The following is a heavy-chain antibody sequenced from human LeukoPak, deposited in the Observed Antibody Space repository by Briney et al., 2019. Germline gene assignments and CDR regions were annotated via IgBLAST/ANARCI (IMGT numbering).Heavy chain of an antibody. CDR3: ARVNSSGWGSYYYYYMDV. D-gene: IGHD6-19*01. J-gene: IGHJ6*03. CDR1: GGSISSYY. CDR2: IYISGST. Sequence: SQTLSLTCTVSGGSISSYYWSWIRQPAGKGLEWIGRIYISGSTNYNPSLKSRVTISVDTSKNQFSLKVRSVTSADTAVYYCARVNSSGWGSYYYYYMDVWGKGTTVTISS. V-gene: IGHV4-4*07.